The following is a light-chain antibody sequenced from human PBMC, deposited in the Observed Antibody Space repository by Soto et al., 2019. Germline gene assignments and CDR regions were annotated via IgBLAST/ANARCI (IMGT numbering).Light chain of an antibody. CDR2: NAS. CDR3: QQYNRFSTWT. J-gene: IGKJ1*01. V-gene: IGKV1-5*01. CDR1: QSISYY. Sequence: DIQMTQSPSNLSASVGDRVTITCRASQSISYYLAWYQKKPGKAPKVLIWNASSLQRGVPSRFSGSGSGTEFTLTISSLQPDDFATYYCQQYNRFSTWTFGQGTKVEIK.